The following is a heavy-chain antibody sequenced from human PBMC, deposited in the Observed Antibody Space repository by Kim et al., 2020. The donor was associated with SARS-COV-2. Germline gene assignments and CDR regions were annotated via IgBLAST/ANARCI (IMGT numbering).Heavy chain of an antibody. J-gene: IGHJ4*02. Sequence: FQGRVTITADESTSTAYMELSSLRSEDTAVYYCARDVDYVWGSYRYGFDHWGQGTLVTVSS. D-gene: IGHD3-16*02. V-gene: IGHV1-69*01. CDR3: ARDVDYVWGSYRYGFDH.